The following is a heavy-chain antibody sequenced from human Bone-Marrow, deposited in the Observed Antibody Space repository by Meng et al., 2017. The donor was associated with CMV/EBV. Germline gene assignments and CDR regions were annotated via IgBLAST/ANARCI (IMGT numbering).Heavy chain of an antibody. CDR3: ARHSSRSVAAAGRADY. CDR2: IYPGDSDT. Sequence: GGSLRLSCKGSGYSFTSYWIGWVRQMPGKGLEWMGIIYPGDSDTRYSPSFQGQVTISADKSISTAYLQWSSLKASDTAMYYCARHSSRSVAAAGRADYWGQGTLVTVSS. CDR1: GYSFTSYW. J-gene: IGHJ4*02. V-gene: IGHV5-51*01. D-gene: IGHD6-13*01.